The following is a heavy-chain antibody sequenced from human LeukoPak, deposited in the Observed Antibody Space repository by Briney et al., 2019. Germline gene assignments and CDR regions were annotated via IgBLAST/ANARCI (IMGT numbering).Heavy chain of an antibody. CDR1: GYTYTGYY. V-gene: IGHV1-2*02. Sequence: ASVKVSCKASGYTYTGYYMHWVRQAPGQGLEWMGWINPNSGGTNYAQKFQGRVTMTRDTSISTAYMELSRLRSDDTAVYYCAGAHIVLMVYAPYGMDVWGQGTTVTVSS. CDR3: AGAHIVLMVYAPYGMDV. CDR2: INPNSGGT. J-gene: IGHJ6*02. D-gene: IGHD2-8*01.